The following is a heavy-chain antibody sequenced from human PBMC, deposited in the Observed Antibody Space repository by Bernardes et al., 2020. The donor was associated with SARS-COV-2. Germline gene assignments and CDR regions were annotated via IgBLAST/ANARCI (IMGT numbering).Heavy chain of an antibody. CDR1: GFTFSSYW. CDR2: INSDGSSA. Sequence: GGSLRLSCAASGFTFSSYWMYWVRQAPGKGLVWVARINSDGSSARYADSVKGRFTISRDNAKNTLYLQMNSLRVEETAVYYCVRARAFDIWGQGTMVTVSS. CDR3: VRARAFDI. V-gene: IGHV3-74*01. J-gene: IGHJ3*02.